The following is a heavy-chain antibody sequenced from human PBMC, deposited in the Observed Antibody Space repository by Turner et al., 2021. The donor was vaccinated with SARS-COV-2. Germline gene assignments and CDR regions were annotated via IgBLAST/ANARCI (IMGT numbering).Heavy chain of an antibody. Sequence: EVQLVESGGVLVQPGGSLRLACAASGFTFSSYDMNWVCQAPGKGLEWVSYISGSGSTIYYGDCMKGRVAVSRDNAKNSLYLQVNSLRVEDTAVYYCARGRSWNYWGQGTLITVSS. CDR3: ARGRSWNY. J-gene: IGHJ4*02. D-gene: IGHD1-26*01. CDR2: ISGSGSTI. CDR1: GFTFSSYD. V-gene: IGHV3-48*03.